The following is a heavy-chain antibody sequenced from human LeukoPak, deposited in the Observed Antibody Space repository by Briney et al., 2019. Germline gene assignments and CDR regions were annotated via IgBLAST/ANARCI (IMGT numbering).Heavy chain of an antibody. CDR3: ARDDSSSWYGNWFDP. CDR1: GGTISSYA. CDR2: IIPIFGIA. V-gene: IGHV1-69*04. Sequence: ASVKVSCKASGGTISSYAISWARQAPGQGLEWMGRIIPIFGIANYAQKFQGRVTITADKSTSTAYMELSSLRSEDTAVYYCARDDSSSWYGNWFDPWGQGTLVTVSS. D-gene: IGHD6-13*01. J-gene: IGHJ5*02.